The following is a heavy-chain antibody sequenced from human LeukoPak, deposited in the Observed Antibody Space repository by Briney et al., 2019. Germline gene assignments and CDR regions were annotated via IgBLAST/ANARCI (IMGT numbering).Heavy chain of an antibody. J-gene: IGHJ4*02. V-gene: IGHV3-66*02. CDR3: AMKGYLYDSSNYHVDY. D-gene: IGHD3-22*01. CDR1: GFTVSSDY. CDR2: IYSGGST. Sequence: GGSLRLSCAASGFTVSSDYMSWVRQAPGKGLEWVSIIYSGGSTYYADSVKGRFTISRDNSKNTLYLQMNGLRAEDTAVYYCAMKGYLYDSSNYHVDYWGQGTLVTVSS.